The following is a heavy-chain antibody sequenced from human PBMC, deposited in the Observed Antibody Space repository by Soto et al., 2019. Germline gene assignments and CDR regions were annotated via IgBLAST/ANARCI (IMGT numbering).Heavy chain of an antibody. CDR2: ISTYNGNT. J-gene: IGHJ4*02. D-gene: IGHD3-3*01. Sequence: ASVKVSCKASGYSFTSYGISWVRQAPGQGLEWMGWISTYNGNTNFAQNVQGRVTMTTDTSTYTAYMELRGLTSDDTAVHYCARDFGSDLSAPGAVLDYWGQGSLVTVSS. CDR3: ARDFGSDLSAPGAVLDY. CDR1: GYSFTSYG. V-gene: IGHV1-18*01.